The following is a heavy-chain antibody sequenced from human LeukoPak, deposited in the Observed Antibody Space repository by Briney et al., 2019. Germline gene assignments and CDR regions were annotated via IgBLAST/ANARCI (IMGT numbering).Heavy chain of an antibody. V-gene: IGHV3-23*01. Sequence: GGSLRLSCAASGFTFSSYGMSWVRQAPGKGLEWVSAIGGTGYSTYYADSVKGRFSISRDNSKNTLYLHMDSLRAEDTAVYYCAKVMNMIVLASIDSRGQGSHVNVSS. J-gene: IGHJ4*02. CDR1: GFTFSSYG. D-gene: IGHD3-22*01. CDR2: IGGTGYST. CDR3: AKVMNMIVLASIDS.